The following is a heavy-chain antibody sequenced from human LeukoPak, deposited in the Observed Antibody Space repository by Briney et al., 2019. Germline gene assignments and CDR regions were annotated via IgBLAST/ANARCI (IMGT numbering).Heavy chain of an antibody. D-gene: IGHD4-17*01. J-gene: IGHJ6*02. V-gene: IGHV1-8*01. CDR2: MNPKSGNT. CDR3: ARGHQDGYYGYYYFGMDV. CDR1: GYTFTSYD. Sequence: ASVKVSCKASGYTFTSYDINWVRQAPGQGLEWMGWMNPKSGNTGYAQKFQGRVTMTRNSSISTAYMELSSLRSEDTAVYYCARGHQDGYYGYYYFGMDVWGQGTTVTVSS.